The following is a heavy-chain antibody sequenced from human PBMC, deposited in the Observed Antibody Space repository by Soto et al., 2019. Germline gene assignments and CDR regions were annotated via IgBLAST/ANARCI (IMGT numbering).Heavy chain of an antibody. V-gene: IGHV3-48*02. CDR2: IDSSSSNK. Sequence: EVQLVESGGGLVQPGGSLRLSCAASGFTFDSYSMNWVRQAPGKGLEWVSYIDSSSSNKHYVDSMKGRFTISRDNAKNALDLQVTSLTDQDTALYYCARDRKSAIALNFHYWGQGTLVTVSS. CDR1: GFTFDSYS. CDR3: ARDRKSAIALNFHY. J-gene: IGHJ4*02. D-gene: IGHD5-18*01.